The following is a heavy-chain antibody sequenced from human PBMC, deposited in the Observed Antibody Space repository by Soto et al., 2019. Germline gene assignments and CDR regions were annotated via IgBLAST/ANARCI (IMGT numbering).Heavy chain of an antibody. D-gene: IGHD6-13*01. J-gene: IGHJ4*02. CDR1: GFTFSSYA. Sequence: GGSLRLSCAASGFTFSSYAMSWVRQAPGKGLEWVSAIINTGGSAYYADSVKGRFTISRDNSKNTLYLQVNGLRAEDTAVYYCAKSPYSTSWYYFDYWGQGTLVTVSS. V-gene: IGHV3-23*01. CDR3: AKSPYSTSWYYFDY. CDR2: IINTGGSA.